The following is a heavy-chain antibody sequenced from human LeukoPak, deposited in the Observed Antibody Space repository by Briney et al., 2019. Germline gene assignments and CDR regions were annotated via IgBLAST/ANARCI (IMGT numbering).Heavy chain of an antibody. CDR2: TNPDSGGT. J-gene: IGHJ5*02. D-gene: IGHD6-19*01. Sequence: ASVKVSCKASGYTFTGYYMHWVRQAPGQGLEWMGWTNPDSGGTNYAQKFQGRVTMTSDTSISTAYMELSRLRSDDTAFYYCARDKEYSSGWEGWFDPWGQGTLVTVSS. V-gene: IGHV1-2*02. CDR3: ARDKEYSSGWEGWFDP. CDR1: GYTFTGYY.